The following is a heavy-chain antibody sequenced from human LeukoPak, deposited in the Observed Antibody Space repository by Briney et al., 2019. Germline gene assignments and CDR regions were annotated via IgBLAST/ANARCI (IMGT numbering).Heavy chain of an antibody. J-gene: IGHJ4*02. V-gene: IGHV3-23*01. CDR2: ISGSGGST. Sequence: GGSLRLSCAASGFTFSSYEMNWVRQAPGKGLEWVSAISGSGGSTYYADSVKGRFTISRDNSKNTLYLQMNSLRAEDTAVYYCAKDGRVIRYFDWLPFDYWGQGTLVTVSS. CDR3: AKDGRVIRYFDWLPFDY. D-gene: IGHD3-9*01. CDR1: GFTFSSYE.